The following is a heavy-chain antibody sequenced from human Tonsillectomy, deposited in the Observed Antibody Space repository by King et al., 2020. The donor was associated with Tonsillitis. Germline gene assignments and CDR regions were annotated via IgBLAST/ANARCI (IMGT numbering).Heavy chain of an antibody. Sequence: VQLVESGGGLVQPGGSLRLSCAVSGVTFSSQSMSWVRQAPGKGLEWVSYIYSRGTTIYYADSVKGRFTISRDNAKSSLYLQMDSLRTEDTAVYYCARAPWARGVITHFDSWGQGTLVTVSS. CDR3: ARAPWARGVITHFDS. CDR2: IYSRGTTI. CDR1: GVTFSSQS. D-gene: IGHD3-10*01. V-gene: IGHV3-48*01. J-gene: IGHJ4*02.